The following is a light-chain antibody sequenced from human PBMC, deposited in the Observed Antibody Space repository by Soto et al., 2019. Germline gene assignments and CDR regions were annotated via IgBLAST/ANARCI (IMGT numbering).Light chain of an antibody. Sequence: QSALTQTASVSVSPGQSITISCTGTSSDVGSYNLVSWYQQHPVKAPKLMIYEVSKRPSGVSNRFSGSKSGNTASLTISVFQAEDEADYCCCSSAGSSNYYVFGTGTKVTVL. CDR1: SSDVGSYNL. J-gene: IGLJ1*01. CDR3: CSSAGSSNYYV. V-gene: IGLV2-23*02. CDR2: EVS.